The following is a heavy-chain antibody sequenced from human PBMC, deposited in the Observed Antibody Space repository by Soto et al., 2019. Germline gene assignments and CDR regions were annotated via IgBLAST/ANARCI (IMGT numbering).Heavy chain of an antibody. CDR1: GGSISSYY. Sequence: SETLSLTCTVSGGSISSYYWSWIRQPPGKGLEWIGYMYYSGMTNYNPSLKSRVTISVDTSKSQISLKLSSVTAADAAVYYCARDGYSSYFDYWGQGTLV. D-gene: IGHD6-13*01. CDR2: MYYSGMT. CDR3: ARDGYSSYFDY. V-gene: IGHV4-59*01. J-gene: IGHJ4*02.